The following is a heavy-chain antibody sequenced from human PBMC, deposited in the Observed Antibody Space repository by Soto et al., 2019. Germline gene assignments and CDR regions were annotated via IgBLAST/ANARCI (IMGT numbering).Heavy chain of an antibody. D-gene: IGHD2-2*01. CDR3: AKATHIGERAYCTSTSCAAEYFQD. V-gene: IGHV3-23*01. Sequence: EVQLLESGGGLVQPGGSLRLSCAASGFTFSNYAMSWVRQAPGKGLEWVASITGSDVTTYYADSVKGQVTISRYNSRNTLYLHMNCLRAEDTAVYYWAKATHIGERAYCTSTSCAAEYFQDRGQSALITVSS. CDR2: ITGSDVTT. CDR1: GFTFSNYA. J-gene: IGHJ1*01.